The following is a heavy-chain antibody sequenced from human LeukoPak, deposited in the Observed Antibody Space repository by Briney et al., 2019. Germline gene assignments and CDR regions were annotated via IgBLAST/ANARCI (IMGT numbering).Heavy chain of an antibody. CDR3: ARDYRIDGYNRGVDH. Sequence: ASVKVSCKASGDTFNDYTFSWVRQAPGQGLEWMGMIVPSSGDTSYAPRFLGRVTMTRDTSTTTVHMDLSSLRSDDTAVYYCARDYRIDGYNRGVDHWGQGTLVTVSS. CDR2: IVPSSGDT. CDR1: GDTFNDYT. D-gene: IGHD5-24*01. J-gene: IGHJ4*02. V-gene: IGHV1-46*02.